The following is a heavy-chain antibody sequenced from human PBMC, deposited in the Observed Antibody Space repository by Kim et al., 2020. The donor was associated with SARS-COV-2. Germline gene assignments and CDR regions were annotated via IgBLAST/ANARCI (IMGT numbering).Heavy chain of an antibody. D-gene: IGHD3-16*02. V-gene: IGHV4-34*01. CDR3: ARTQGLRLGELSLYRLAFDI. J-gene: IGHJ3*02. Sequence: RVTISVDTSKNQFSLKLSSVTAADTAVYYCARTQGLRLGELSLYRLAFDIWGQGTMVTVSS.